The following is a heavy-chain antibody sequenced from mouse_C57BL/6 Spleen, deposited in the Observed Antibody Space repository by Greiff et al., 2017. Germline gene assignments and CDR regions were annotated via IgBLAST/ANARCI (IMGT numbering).Heavy chain of an antibody. J-gene: IGHJ1*03. CDR3: ARSDYYGSSPWYFDV. CDR2: IYPRDGST. Sequence: QVQLQQSGPELVKPGASVKLSCKASGYTFTSYDINWVKQRPGQGLEWIGWIYPRDGSTKYNEKFKGKAPLTVDTSSSTAYMELHSLTSEDSAVYFCARSDYYGSSPWYFDVWGTGTTVTVSS. V-gene: IGHV1-85*01. D-gene: IGHD1-1*01. CDR1: GYTFTSYD.